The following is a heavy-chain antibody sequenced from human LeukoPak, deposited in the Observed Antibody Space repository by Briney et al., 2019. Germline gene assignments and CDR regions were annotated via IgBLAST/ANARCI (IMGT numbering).Heavy chain of an antibody. V-gene: IGHV3-74*01. D-gene: IGHD6-19*01. J-gene: IGHJ4*02. CDR3: ARGGQLLAN. CDR2: INSDGSIT. Sequence: PGGSLRLSCAASGFTISTYSMNWVRQAPGKGLVWVSRINSDGSITTYADSVKGRFTISRDNAKNTLYLQMNSLRAEDTAVYYCARGGQLLANWGQGTLVTVSS. CDR1: GFTISTYS.